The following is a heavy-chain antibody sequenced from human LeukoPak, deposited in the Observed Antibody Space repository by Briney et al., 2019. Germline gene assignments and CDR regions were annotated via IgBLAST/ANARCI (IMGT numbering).Heavy chain of an antibody. Sequence: PSETLSLTCTVSGGSISTSSYSWGWVRQPPGRGLECIGSIHYSGSTYYNPSLKSRVIVSIDTSKNQFSLTLRSVTAADTAVYYCASKRYTAPYYFDYWGQGTLVTVSS. J-gene: IGHJ4*02. V-gene: IGHV4-39*07. CDR3: ASKRYTAPYYFDY. CDR1: GGSISTSSYS. CDR2: IHYSGST. D-gene: IGHD5-18*01.